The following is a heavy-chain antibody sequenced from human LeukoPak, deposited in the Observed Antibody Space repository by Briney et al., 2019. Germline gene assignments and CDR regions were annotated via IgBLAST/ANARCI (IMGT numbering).Heavy chain of an antibody. CDR2: IIPIFGTA. J-gene: IGHJ4*02. CDR1: GGTFSSYA. Sequence: ASVKVSCKASGGTFSSYAISWVRQAPGQGLEWMGRIIPIFGTANYAQKFQGRVTITTDESTSTAYMELSSLRSEDTAVYYCARGVGGIVATIKRYGEPYYFDYWGEGTLVTVSS. CDR3: ARGVGGIVATIKRYGEPYYFDY. V-gene: IGHV1-69*05. D-gene: IGHD5-12*01.